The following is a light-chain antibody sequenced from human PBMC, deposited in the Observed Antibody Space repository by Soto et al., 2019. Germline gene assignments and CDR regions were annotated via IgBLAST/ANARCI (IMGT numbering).Light chain of an antibody. V-gene: IGKV3-11*01. J-gene: IGKJ1*01. CDR3: QHRSSWPGT. CDR1: QSVSSY. CDR2: DAS. Sequence: EIVMTQSPATLSLSPGERATLSCRASQSVSSYFVWYQQKPGQAPRLLIYDASNRATGIPARFSGSGSGTDFTLTISSLEPEDFAIYYCQHRSSWPGTFGQGTKVEIK.